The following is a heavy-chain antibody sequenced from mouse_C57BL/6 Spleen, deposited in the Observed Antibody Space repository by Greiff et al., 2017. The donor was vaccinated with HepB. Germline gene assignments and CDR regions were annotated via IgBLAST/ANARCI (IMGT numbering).Heavy chain of an antibody. CDR3: YYDYEGDY. D-gene: IGHD2-4*01. Sequence: VQGVESGAELVRPGASVTLSCKASGYTFTDYEMHWVKQTPVHGLEWIGAIDPETGGTAYNQKFKGKAILTADKSSSTAYMELRSLTSEDSAVYYCYYDYEGDYWGQGTTLTVSS. V-gene: IGHV1-15*01. CDR1: GYTFTDYE. J-gene: IGHJ2*01. CDR2: IDPETGGT.